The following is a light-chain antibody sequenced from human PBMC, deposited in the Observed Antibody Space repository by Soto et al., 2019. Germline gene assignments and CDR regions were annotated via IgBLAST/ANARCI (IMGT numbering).Light chain of an antibody. CDR2: DVS. J-gene: IGLJ2*01. V-gene: IGLV2-11*01. CDR3: CSYAGGYTHAV. CDR1: SSDVGTYNY. Sequence: QSALTQPRSVSGPPGQSVSISCSGTSSDVGTYNYVSWYQQHPGKAPKLMIYDVSKRPSGVPDRFSGSKSGNTASLTISGLQAEVEADYYCCSYAGGYTHAVFGGGTKLTVL.